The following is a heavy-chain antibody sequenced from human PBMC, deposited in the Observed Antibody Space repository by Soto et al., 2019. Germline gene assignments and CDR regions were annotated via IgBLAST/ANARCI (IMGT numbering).Heavy chain of an antibody. CDR2: IYHSGST. CDR3: ARGYDFWSASEPPNNWFDP. D-gene: IGHD3-3*01. Sequence: SETLSLTCAVSSGSISSSNWWSWVRQPPGKGLEWIGEIYHSGSTNYNPSLKSRVTISVDKSKNQFSLKLSSVTAADTAVYYCARGYDFWSASEPPNNWFDPWGQGTLVTVSS. V-gene: IGHV4-4*02. J-gene: IGHJ5*02. CDR1: SGSISSSNW.